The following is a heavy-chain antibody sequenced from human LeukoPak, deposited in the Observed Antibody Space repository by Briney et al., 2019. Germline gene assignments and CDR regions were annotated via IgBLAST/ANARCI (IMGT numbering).Heavy chain of an antibody. V-gene: IGHV3-48*03. D-gene: IGHD6-13*01. CDR3: ASFAAAQPDQYHYYGMDV. CDR2: ISSSGSTI. Sequence: PGGSLRLSCAASGFTFSSYEMNWVRQAPGKGLEWVSYISSSGSTIYYADSVKGRFTISRDNAKNSLYLQMNSLRAEDTAVYYCASFAAAQPDQYHYYGMDVWGKGTTVTVSS. CDR1: GFTFSSYE. J-gene: IGHJ6*04.